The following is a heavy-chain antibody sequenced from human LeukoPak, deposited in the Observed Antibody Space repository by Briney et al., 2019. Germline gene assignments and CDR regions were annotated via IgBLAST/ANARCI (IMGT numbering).Heavy chain of an antibody. CDR2: IRNKANSYAT. D-gene: IGHD6-13*01. CDR3: TSGENGYTNTGGDY. V-gene: IGHV3-73*01. CDR1: GFTFSGSA. Sequence: GGSLRLSCAASGFTFSGSAMHWVRQASGKGLEWVGRIRNKANSYATAYAASVKGRFTISRDDSKNTAYLQMNSLKTEDTAVYYCTSGENGYTNTGGDYWGQGTLVTASS. J-gene: IGHJ4*02.